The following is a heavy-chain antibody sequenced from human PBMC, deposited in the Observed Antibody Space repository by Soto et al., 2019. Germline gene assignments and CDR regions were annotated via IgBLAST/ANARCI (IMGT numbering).Heavy chain of an antibody. CDR1: GGSFSGYY. CDR3: ARGLVRGKSFDY. CDR2: INHSGST. Sequence: QVQLQQWGAGLLKPSETLSLTCAVYGGSFSGYYWSWIRQPPGKGLEWIGEINHSGSTNYNPSLKSRVTISVDTSKNQFSLKLSSVTAADTAVYYCARGLVRGKSFDYWGQGTLVTVSS. D-gene: IGHD3-10*01. J-gene: IGHJ4*02. V-gene: IGHV4-34*01.